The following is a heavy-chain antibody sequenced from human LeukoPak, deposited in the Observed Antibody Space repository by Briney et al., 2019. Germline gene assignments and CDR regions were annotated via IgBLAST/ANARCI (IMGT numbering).Heavy chain of an antibody. CDR2: IFHSGSA. V-gene: IGHV4-39*01. D-gene: IGHD6-13*01. J-gene: IGHJ4*02. CDR1: GASISSSSDY. Sequence: SETLSLTSSVSGASISSSSDYWGCVRQPPGRGLEWIGSIFHSGSAYYSPSLKSRVTLSVDTSKNQFSLKLSSVTAADTAVYYCARTRDGKLVDLEYWGQETLVIVSS. CDR3: ARTRDGKLVDLEY.